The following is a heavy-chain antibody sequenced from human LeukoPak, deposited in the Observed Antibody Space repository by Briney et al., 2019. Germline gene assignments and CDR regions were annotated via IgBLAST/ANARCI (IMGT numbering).Heavy chain of an antibody. CDR3: ARDARYYYDSSGHFDY. J-gene: IGHJ4*02. CDR2: ISSSGSTI. V-gene: IGHV3-11*01. CDR1: GFTFSDYY. Sequence: GGSLRLSCAASGFTFSDYYMSWIRQAPGKGLEWVSYISSSGSTIYYADSVKGRFTISRDNAKNSLYLQMNSLRAEDTAVYYCARDARYYYDSSGHFDYWGQGTLVTVSS. D-gene: IGHD3-22*01.